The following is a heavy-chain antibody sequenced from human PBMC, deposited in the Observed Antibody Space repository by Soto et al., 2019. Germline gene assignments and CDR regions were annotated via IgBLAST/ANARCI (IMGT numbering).Heavy chain of an antibody. D-gene: IGHD1-7*01. CDR2: INHSGST. V-gene: IGHV4-34*01. Sequence: SETLSLTCAVYGGSFSGYYWSWIRQPPGKGLEWIGEINHSGSTNYNPSLKSRVTISVDTSKNQFSLKLSSVTAADTAVYYCARGRPELELRNYYYYYYMDVWGKGTTVTVSS. CDR3: ARGRPELELRNYYYYYYMDV. J-gene: IGHJ6*03. CDR1: GGSFSGYY.